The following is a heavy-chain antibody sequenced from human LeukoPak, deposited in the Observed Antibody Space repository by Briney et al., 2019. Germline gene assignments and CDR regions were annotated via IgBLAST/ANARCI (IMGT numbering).Heavy chain of an antibody. CDR3: ARGDDSSSGLYFDS. J-gene: IGHJ4*02. CDR1: GFNFNTYW. Sequence: GGSLRLSCATSGFNFNTYWMSWVRQAPGRGLEWVANIKQDGSDKYYVDSVKGRFTISRDNAYSSLYLQMNNLRAEDTAVYYCARGDDSSSGLYFDSWGQGTLVTVSS. CDR2: IKQDGSDK. V-gene: IGHV3-7*01. D-gene: IGHD6-6*01.